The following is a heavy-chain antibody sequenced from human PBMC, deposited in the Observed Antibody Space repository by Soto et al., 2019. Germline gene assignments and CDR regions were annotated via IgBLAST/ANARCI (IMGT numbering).Heavy chain of an antibody. J-gene: IGHJ6*02. Sequence: PGESLKISCKGSGYIFTNYWIGCRLQMPDKGLWWRGIIYPGDSDTRYSPSFQGQVTISADKSISTAYLQWSSLKASDTAMYYGARHPYGDYDDMHVWGQGTTVTGSS. CDR2: IYPGDSDT. CDR1: GYIFTNYW. CDR3: ARHPYGDYDDMHV. D-gene: IGHD4-17*01. V-gene: IGHV5-51*01.